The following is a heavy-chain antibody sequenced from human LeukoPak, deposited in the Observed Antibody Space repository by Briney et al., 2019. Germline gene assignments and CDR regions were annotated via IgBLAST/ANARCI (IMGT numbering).Heavy chain of an antibody. V-gene: IGHV4-34*01. CDR1: GGSFSGYY. D-gene: IGHD1-26*01. CDR3: ARGRNSGSYSS. J-gene: IGHJ5*02. CDR2: INHSGST. Sequence: SETLSLTCAVYGGSFSGYYWSWIRQPPAKGLEWIGEINHSGSTNYNPSLKGRVTISVDTSKNQFSLKLSSVTAADTAVYYCARGRNSGSYSSWGQGTLVTVSS.